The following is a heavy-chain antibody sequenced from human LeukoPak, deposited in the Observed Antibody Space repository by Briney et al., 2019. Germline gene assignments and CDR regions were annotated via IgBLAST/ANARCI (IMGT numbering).Heavy chain of an antibody. J-gene: IGHJ5*02. CDR2: IYPGDSDT. Sequence: GESLKISCKGSGYSFTTNWIGWVRQMPGKGLEWMGIIYPGDSDTRYSPSLQGQVAISADKSISTAYLQWSSLKASDTAMYYCAKFHSSGYSRWFDPWGQGTLVTVSS. CDR1: GYSFTTNW. V-gene: IGHV5-51*01. CDR3: AKFHSSGYSRWFDP. D-gene: IGHD3-22*01.